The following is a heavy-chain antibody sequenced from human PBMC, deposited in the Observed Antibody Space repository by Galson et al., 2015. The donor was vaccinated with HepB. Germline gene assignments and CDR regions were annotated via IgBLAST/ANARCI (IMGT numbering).Heavy chain of an antibody. V-gene: IGHV3-33*08. CDR1: GFNFGSYG. CDR2: TWYDGTDK. Sequence: SLRLSCAASGFNFGSYGMHWVRQAPGKGLEWVAVTWYDGTDKKYAESVKGRFTISGDNSKNTLYLQMNSVRVEDTAVYYCVEDRGMGSAWHVLEHWGQGALVTVSS. D-gene: IGHD3-10*02. CDR3: VEDRGMGSAWHVLEH. J-gene: IGHJ4*02.